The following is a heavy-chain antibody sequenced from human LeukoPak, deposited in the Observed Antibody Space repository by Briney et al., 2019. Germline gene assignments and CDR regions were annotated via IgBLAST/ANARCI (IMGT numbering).Heavy chain of an antibody. Sequence: GESLKISCKGSGYSFTSYWIGWVRQMPGKGLEWMGIIYPGDSDTRYSPSFQGQVTISADKSINTAYLQWSSLKASDTAMYYCARGLRHSSSWLTWFDPWGQGTLVTVSS. CDR1: GYSFTSYW. D-gene: IGHD6-13*01. J-gene: IGHJ5*02. CDR3: ARGLRHSSSWLTWFDP. V-gene: IGHV5-51*01. CDR2: IYPGDSDT.